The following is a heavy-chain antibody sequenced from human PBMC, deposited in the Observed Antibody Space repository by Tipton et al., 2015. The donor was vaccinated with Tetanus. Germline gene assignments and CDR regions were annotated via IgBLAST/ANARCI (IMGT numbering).Heavy chain of an antibody. D-gene: IGHD6-13*01. V-gene: IGHV3-30*04. CDR1: GFTFNKHA. J-gene: IGHJ3*01. CDR2: ISYDGSDA. Sequence: SLRLSCVASGFTFNKHAINWVRQLPGKGLEWVAVISYDGSDADHTDSVKGRFTISRDNSKNTVYLQMNSLRGDDTGVYYCTREGPIEFSRQLGAFDVWGLGTMVTVSS. CDR3: TREGPIEFSRQLGAFDV.